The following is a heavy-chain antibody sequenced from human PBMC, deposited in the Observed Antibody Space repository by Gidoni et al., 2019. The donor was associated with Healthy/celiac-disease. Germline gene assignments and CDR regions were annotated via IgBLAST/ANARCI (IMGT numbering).Heavy chain of an antibody. J-gene: IGHJ3*02. CDR1: GRSISSICYY. V-gene: IGHV4-39*01. D-gene: IGHD6-19*01. CDR2: IYYSGST. Sequence: QLQLQESGPGLVKPSETLSLTCTVSGRSISSICYYWGWIRQPPGKGLEWIGRIYYSGSTYYNPSLKSRVTISVDTSKNQFSLKLSSVTAADTAVYYCARKGGSGWPAEAFDIWGQGTMVTVSS. CDR3: ARKGGSGWPAEAFDI.